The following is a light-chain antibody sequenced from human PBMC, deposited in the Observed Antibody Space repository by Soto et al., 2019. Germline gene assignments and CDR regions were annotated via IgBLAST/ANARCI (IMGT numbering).Light chain of an antibody. CDR1: SSNIGNTY. CDR2: RNN. CDR3: AAWDDSLSGWV. V-gene: IGLV1-47*01. Sequence: QAVVTQPPSASGTPGQRVAISCSGSSSNIGNTYVYWFQQHPGTAPKLLIYRNNQRPSGVPDRFSGSKSGTSASLAISGLRSEDEADYYCAAWDDSLSGWVFGGGTKLTVL. J-gene: IGLJ3*02.